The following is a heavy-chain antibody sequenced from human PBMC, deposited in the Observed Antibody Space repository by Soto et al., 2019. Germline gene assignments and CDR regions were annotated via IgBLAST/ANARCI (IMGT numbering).Heavy chain of an antibody. D-gene: IGHD2-15*01. Sequence: SETLSLTCAVYGGSFSGYYWSWIRLPPGKGLEWIGEINHSGSTNYNPSLKSRVTISVDTSKNQFSLKLSSVTAADTAVYYCARDSDTFDYWGQGTLVTVSS. CDR3: ARDSDTFDY. CDR2: INHSGST. J-gene: IGHJ4*02. V-gene: IGHV4-34*01. CDR1: GGSFSGYY.